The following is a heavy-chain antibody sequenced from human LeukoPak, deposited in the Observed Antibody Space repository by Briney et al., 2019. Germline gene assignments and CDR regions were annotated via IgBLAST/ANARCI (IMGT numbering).Heavy chain of an antibody. J-gene: IGHJ2*01. D-gene: IGHD3-16*01. CDR3: ARGERYIDL. V-gene: IGHV3-11*01. CDR2: ITSDDTI. CDR1: GFTFSDSY. Sequence: GGSLRLSCAASGFTFSDSYINWIRQPPGKGLEWVSYITSDDTIYYADSVKGRFTISRDSAKNSLYLQMNSLRTEDTAVYFCARGERYIDLWGRGTLVTVSS.